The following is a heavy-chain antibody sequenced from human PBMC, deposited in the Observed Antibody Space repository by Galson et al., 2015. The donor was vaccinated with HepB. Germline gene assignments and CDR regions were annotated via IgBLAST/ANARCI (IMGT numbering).Heavy chain of an antibody. V-gene: IGHV3-30*18. J-gene: IGHJ4*02. CDR1: GFTFSSYG. D-gene: IGHD6-19*01. CDR2: ISYDGSNK. Sequence: SLRLSCAASGFTFSSYGMHWVRQAPGKGLEWVAVISYDGSNKYYADSVKGRFTISRDNSKNTLYLQMNSLRAEDTAVYYCAKDKAVAAKDRTAGFDYWGQGTLVTVSS. CDR3: AKDKAVAAKDRTAGFDY.